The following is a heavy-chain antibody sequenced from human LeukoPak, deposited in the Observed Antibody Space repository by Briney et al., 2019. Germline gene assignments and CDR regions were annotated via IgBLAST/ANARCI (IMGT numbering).Heavy chain of an antibody. V-gene: IGHV1-69*02. D-gene: IGHD2-2*01. Sequence: SVKASCKASGGTFSSYTISWVRQAPGQGLEWMGRIVPMLGILNYAQKFQGRVTITADKSTSTAYMELSSLRSEDTAVYYCATRSSTSLDYYYYGMDVWGQGTTVTVSS. CDR2: IVPMLGIL. CDR3: ATRSSTSLDYYYYGMDV. CDR1: GGTFSSYT. J-gene: IGHJ6*02.